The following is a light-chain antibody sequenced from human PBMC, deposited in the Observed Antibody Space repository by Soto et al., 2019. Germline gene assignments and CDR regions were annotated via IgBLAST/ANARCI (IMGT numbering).Light chain of an antibody. CDR3: HQCGTSPRP. CDR1: QSVSSSY. J-gene: IGKJ1*01. V-gene: IGKV3-20*01. Sequence: EIVLTQSPGTLSLSPGERATLSCRASQSVSSSYLAWYQQKPGQAPRLLIYGASSRATGIPDRFSGSGSGTDFTLTISRLEPEDFAVYYCHQCGTSPRPFGQGTKVEIK. CDR2: GAS.